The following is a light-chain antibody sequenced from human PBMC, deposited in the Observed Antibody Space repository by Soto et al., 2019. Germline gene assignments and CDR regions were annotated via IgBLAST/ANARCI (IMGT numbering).Light chain of an antibody. J-gene: IGLJ3*02. V-gene: IGLV6-57*02. CDR2: EDN. CDR1: SGSIASNY. Sequence: NFMLTQPHSVSESPGKTVTISCTGSSGSIASNYVQWYQQRPGSAPTTVIYEDNQRPSGVPDRFSGSIDSSSNSASLTISGLKTEDEADYYCQSYDSSNHIWVFGGGTQLTVL. CDR3: QSYDSSNHIWV.